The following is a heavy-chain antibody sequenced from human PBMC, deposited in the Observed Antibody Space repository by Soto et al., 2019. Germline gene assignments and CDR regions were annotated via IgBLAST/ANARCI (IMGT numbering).Heavy chain of an antibody. J-gene: IGHJ4*02. Sequence: GGSLRLSCAASGSTFSSYSMSWFRQAPGKGLEWVSGFRTGADDATTYYADSVRGRFTISRDTSKNMLFLQMNSLRAEDTAIYYCAKKANSGPGSQYFDNWGQGTLVTVSS. V-gene: IGHV3-23*01. CDR2: FRTGADDATT. D-gene: IGHD3-10*01. CDR1: GSTFSSYS. CDR3: AKKANSGPGSQYFDN.